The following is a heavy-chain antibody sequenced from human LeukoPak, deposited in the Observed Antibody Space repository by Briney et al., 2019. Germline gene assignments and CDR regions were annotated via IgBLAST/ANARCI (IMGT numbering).Heavy chain of an antibody. Sequence: PSETLSLTCTVSGGSIRSSSYYWGWIRQPPGKGGEWIGYIFYTGSNDYSPSLKSRVTISVDTSKNQFSLRVNSVTAADTAVYYCARAIYSRAWYASDIWGQGTVVTVSS. CDR2: IFYTGSN. V-gene: IGHV4-61*05. D-gene: IGHD6-19*01. CDR3: ARAIYSRAWYASDI. CDR1: GGSIRSSSYY. J-gene: IGHJ3*02.